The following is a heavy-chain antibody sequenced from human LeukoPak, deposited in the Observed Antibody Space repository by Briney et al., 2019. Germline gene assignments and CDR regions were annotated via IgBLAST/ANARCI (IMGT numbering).Heavy chain of an antibody. J-gene: IGHJ4*02. V-gene: IGHV4-34*01. Sequence: SETLSLTCAVYGGSFSGYYWSWIRQPPGKGLEWIGSIYYSGSTYYNPSLKSRVTISVDTSKNQFSLKLSSVTAADTAVYYCARVHYDFWSGYYTGGGFDYWGQGTLVTVSS. CDR3: ARVHYDFWSGYYTGGGFDY. CDR2: IYYSGST. CDR1: GGSFSGYY. D-gene: IGHD3-3*01.